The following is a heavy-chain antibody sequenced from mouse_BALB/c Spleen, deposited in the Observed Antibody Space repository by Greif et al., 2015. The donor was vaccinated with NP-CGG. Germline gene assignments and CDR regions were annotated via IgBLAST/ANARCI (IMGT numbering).Heavy chain of an antibody. J-gene: IGHJ4*01. V-gene: IGHV5-9-3*01. CDR3: ARKTGFAMDY. CDR2: ISSGGSYT. CDR1: GFTFSSYA. Sequence: EVKLVESGGGLVKPGGSLKLSCAASGFTFSSYAMSWVRQTPEKRLEWVATISSGGSYTYYPDSVKGRFTISRDNAKNTLYLQMSSLRSEDTAMYYCARKTGFAMDYWGQGTSVTVSS.